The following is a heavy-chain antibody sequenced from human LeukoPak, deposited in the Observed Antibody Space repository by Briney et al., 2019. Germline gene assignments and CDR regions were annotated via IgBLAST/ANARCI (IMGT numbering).Heavy chain of an antibody. CDR3: TRQIRTTTDYLDY. CDR2: IRSKVYGGTT. CDR1: GFTFSDFA. Sequence: GGSLRLSCAGSGFTFSDFALNWVRQAPGKGLEWVGFIRSKVYGGTTEYAASVKGRFTISRDGSKNIAYLQLNSLKTEDTAVYYCTRQIRTTTDYLDYWGQGTLVTVSS. V-gene: IGHV3-49*04. J-gene: IGHJ4*02. D-gene: IGHD4-17*01.